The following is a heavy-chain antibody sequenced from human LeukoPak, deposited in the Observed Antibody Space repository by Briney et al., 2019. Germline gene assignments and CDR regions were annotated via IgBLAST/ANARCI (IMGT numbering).Heavy chain of an antibody. D-gene: IGHD3-10*01. V-gene: IGHV3-33*01. CDR2: IWFDGSKE. J-gene: IGHJ4*02. CDR3: ARGGENFFDY. Sequence: PGGSLRLSCAASGFTFSRFGMHWVRQAPGKGPEWVAVIWFDGSKEYYADSVKGRFNISRDNSKNTLYLQLDSLRAGDTAVYYCARGGENFFDYWDQGTLVTVSS. CDR1: GFTFSRFG.